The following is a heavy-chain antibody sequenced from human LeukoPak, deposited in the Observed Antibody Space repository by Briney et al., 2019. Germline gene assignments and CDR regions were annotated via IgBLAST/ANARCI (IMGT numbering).Heavy chain of an antibody. CDR1: GFTFNTYT. V-gene: IGHV3-48*01. CDR3: ASSGSYRFDY. CDR2: ISGSSGII. J-gene: IGHJ4*02. D-gene: IGHD1-26*01. Sequence: GGSLRLSCAASGFTFNTYTMNWVRQAPGKGLEWVSYISGSSGIIDYADSVRGRFTISRDNAKNSLYLQMNSLRAEDTAVYYCASSGSYRFDYWGQGTLVTVSS.